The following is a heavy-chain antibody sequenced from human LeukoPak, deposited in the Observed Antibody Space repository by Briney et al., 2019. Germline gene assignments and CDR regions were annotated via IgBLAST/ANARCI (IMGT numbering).Heavy chain of an antibody. D-gene: IGHD1-26*01. J-gene: IGHJ3*02. Sequence: SETLSLTCTVSGGSISSYYWSWIRQPPGKGLEWIGYIYYSGSTNYNPSLKSRVTISVDTSKNQFSLKLSSVTAADTAVYYCATELLDAFDIWGQGTMVTVSS. CDR2: IYYSGST. CDR3: ATELLDAFDI. V-gene: IGHV4-59*01. CDR1: GGSISSYY.